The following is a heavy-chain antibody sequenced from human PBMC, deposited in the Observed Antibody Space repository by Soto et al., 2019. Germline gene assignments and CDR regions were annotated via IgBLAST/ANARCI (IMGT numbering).Heavy chain of an antibody. J-gene: IGHJ4*02. CDR3: ARTPLDTAMVRPESFDY. D-gene: IGHD5-18*01. Sequence: QVQLQESGPGLVKPSETLSLTCTVSGGSISSYYWSWIRQPPGKGLEWIGYIYYSGSTNYNPSLKSRVTISVDTAQNQVSLKLSSVTAADTAVYYCARTPLDTAMVRPESFDYWGQGTLVTVSS. CDR1: GGSISSYY. CDR2: IYYSGST. V-gene: IGHV4-59*01.